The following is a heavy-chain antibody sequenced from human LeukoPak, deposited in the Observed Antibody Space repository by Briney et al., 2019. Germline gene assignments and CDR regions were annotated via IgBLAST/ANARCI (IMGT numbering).Heavy chain of an antibody. CDR2: VGGDGRVT. CDR1: GFTFATYV. V-gene: IGHV3-23*01. J-gene: IGHJ6*02. CDR3: ARVGGYSGPLDVYGMDV. D-gene: IGHD5-12*01. Sequence: GGSLRLSCAASGFTFATYVMTWVRQAPGKGLEWVSSVGGDGRVTYYADSVKGRFTISRDNSKNTIFLQMNSLRVEDTAVYYCARVGGYSGPLDVYGMDVWGQGTTVTVSS.